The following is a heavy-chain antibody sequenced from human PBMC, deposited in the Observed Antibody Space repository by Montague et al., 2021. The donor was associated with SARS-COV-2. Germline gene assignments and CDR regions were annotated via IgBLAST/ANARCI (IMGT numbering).Heavy chain of an antibody. CDR3: ARGADYDFWSGYLRYKWFDP. J-gene: IGHJ5*02. D-gene: IGHD3-3*01. Sequence: SETLSLTCAVYGGSLSGYYWAWIRQTPGKGLEWIGEINHSGNTNYNPSLKSRLTISVDTSKKQFSLKLSSVTTADTAVYYCARGADYDFWSGYLRYKWFDPWGLGTPVTVSP. V-gene: IGHV4-34*01. CDR1: GGSLSGYY. CDR2: INHSGNT.